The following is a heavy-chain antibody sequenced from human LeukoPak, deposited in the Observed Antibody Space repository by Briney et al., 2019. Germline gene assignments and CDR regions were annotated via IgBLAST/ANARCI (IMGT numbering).Heavy chain of an antibody. D-gene: IGHD4-11*01. Sequence: SETLSLTCTVSGDSIISYYWSWIRQHPGKGLEWIGYIYYSGNTYYSPSLKSRLTISIETSKNQFSLKLRSVTAADTAVYYCARGQDDYSSFYTWFDPWGQGTLVTVSS. V-gene: IGHV4-59*06. CDR1: GDSIISYY. CDR3: ARGQDDYSSFYTWFDP. J-gene: IGHJ5*02. CDR2: IYYSGNT.